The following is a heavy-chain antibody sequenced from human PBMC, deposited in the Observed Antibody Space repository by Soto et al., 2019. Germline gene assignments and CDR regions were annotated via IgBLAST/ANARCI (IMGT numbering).Heavy chain of an antibody. CDR3: ARAGANIGWSGYLIFDY. D-gene: IGHD3-3*01. V-gene: IGHV4-31*03. J-gene: IGHJ4*02. Sequence: QVQLQESGPGLVKPSQTLSLTCTVSGGSISSGGYYWSWIRQHPGKGLEWIGYIYYSGSTYYNPSLKRRVTISVDTSKNQFSLKLSSVTAADTAVYYCARAGANIGWSGYLIFDYWGQGTLVTVSS. CDR1: GGSISSGGYY. CDR2: IYYSGST.